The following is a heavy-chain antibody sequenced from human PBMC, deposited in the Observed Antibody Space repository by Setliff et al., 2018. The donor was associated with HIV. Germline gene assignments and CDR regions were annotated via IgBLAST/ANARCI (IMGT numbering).Heavy chain of an antibody. D-gene: IGHD3-10*01. Sequence: PGGSLRLSCAASRSSISNYSMNWVRQAPGKGLECVSSISSSGSYIYYADSVKGRFTVSRDNAKNSLYLQMNSLRAEDTAVYYCARDAGSGSYYNLGYYYYYMDVWGKGTTVTVSS. J-gene: IGHJ6*03. V-gene: IGHV3-21*01. CDR1: RSSISNYS. CDR3: ARDAGSGSYYNLGYYYYYMDV. CDR2: ISSSGSYI.